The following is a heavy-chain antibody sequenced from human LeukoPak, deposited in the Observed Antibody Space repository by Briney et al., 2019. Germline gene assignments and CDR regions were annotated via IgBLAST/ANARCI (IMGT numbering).Heavy chain of an antibody. CDR3: AKDPNSGYEPLTFDY. J-gene: IGHJ4*02. CDR1: GFTFSSYA. V-gene: IGHV3-23*01. Sequence: PGGSLRLSCAASGFTFSSYAMSWVRQAPGKGLEWVSTISSSGGSSYYADSVKGRFTISRDNSKNTLYLQMNSLRAEDTAVYYCAKDPNSGYEPLTFDYWGQGTLVTVSS. D-gene: IGHD5-12*01. CDR2: ISSSGGSS.